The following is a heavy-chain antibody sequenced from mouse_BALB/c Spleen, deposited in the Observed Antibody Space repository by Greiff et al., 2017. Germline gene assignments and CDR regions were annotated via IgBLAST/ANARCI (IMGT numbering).Heavy chain of an antibody. D-gene: IGHD1-1*01. Sequence: VKLVESGPELVRPGVSVKISCKGSSYTFTDYAMHWVKQSHAKSLEWIGVISTYYGNTNYNQKFKGKATMTVDKSSSTAYMELARLTSEDSAVYYCARGVDGSSYYFDYWGQGTTLTVSS. CDR2: ISTYYGNT. J-gene: IGHJ2*01. CDR1: SYTFTDYA. V-gene: IGHV1-67*01. CDR3: ARGVDGSSYYFDY.